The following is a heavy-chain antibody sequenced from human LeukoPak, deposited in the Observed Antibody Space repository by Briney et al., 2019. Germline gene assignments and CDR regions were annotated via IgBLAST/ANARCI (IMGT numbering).Heavy chain of an antibody. CDR2: TSNDESIK. Sequence: PGGSLRLSCAASGFTFNSYTMFWVRQAPGKGLERVAVTSNDESIKYYADSVKGRFTISRDNSRDTLFLEMSSLRVEDTAVYYCARDPILGPPDYFDYWGRGTLVTVSS. J-gene: IGHJ4*02. V-gene: IGHV3-30-3*01. D-gene: IGHD1-14*01. CDR1: GFTFNSYT. CDR3: ARDPILGPPDYFDY.